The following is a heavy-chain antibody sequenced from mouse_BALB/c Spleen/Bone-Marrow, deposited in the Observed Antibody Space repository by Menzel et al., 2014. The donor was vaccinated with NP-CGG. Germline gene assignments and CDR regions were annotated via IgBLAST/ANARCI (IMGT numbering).Heavy chain of an antibody. J-gene: IGHJ4*01. CDR1: GYTFTSYY. D-gene: IGHD2-10*01. V-gene: IGHV1S81*02. CDR3: TRRSLLSDYYSMDY. Sequence: QVQLQQSGAELVKPGASVKLSCKASGYTFTSYYLYWVKQRPGQGLEWIGEINPSNGGTNFNERFKSKASLTVDKSSGTAYMQLNSRRSEDSAVYYCTRRSLLSDYYSMDYWGQGTSVTVSS. CDR2: INPSNGGT.